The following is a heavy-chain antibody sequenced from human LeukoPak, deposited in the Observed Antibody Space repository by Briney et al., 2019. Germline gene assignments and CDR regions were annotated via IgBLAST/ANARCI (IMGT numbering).Heavy chain of an antibody. CDR1: GFTFSSYS. CDR2: ISSSSSYI. V-gene: IGHV3-21*01. CDR3: ARDPSGGGGLD. J-gene: IGHJ4*02. D-gene: IGHD3-16*01. Sequence: GGSLRLSCAAPGFTFSSYSMNWVRQAPGKGLEWVSSISSSSSYIYYADSVKGRFTISRDNAKNSLYLQMNSLRAGDTAVYYCARDPSGGGGLDWGQGTLVTVSS.